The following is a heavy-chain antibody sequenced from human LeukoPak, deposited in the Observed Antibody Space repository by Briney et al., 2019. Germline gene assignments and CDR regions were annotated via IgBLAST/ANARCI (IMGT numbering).Heavy chain of an antibody. V-gene: IGHV3-30*02. CDR1: GFTFSSYG. J-gene: IGHJ4*02. CDR3: AKTTSGSYYLFDY. Sequence: GSLRLSCAASGFTFSSYGMHWVRQAPGKGLEWVAFIRYDGSNKCYADSVKGRFTISRDSSKNTLYLQMNSLRAEDTAVYYCAKTTSGSYYLFDYWGQGILVTVSS. D-gene: IGHD1-26*01. CDR2: IRYDGSNK.